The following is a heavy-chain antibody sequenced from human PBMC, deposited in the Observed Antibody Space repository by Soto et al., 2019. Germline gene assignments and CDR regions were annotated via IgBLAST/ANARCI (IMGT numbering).Heavy chain of an antibody. CDR3: ARVGPLTAAIDNWFDP. Sequence: ASVKVYCKASGYTFTSYAMHWVRQDPGQRLEWMGWINAGNGNTKYSQKFQGRVTITRDTSASTAYMELSSLRSEDTAVYYCARVGPLTAAIDNWFDPWGQGTLVTVSS. V-gene: IGHV1-3*01. J-gene: IGHJ5*02. D-gene: IGHD2-2*01. CDR2: INAGNGNT. CDR1: GYTFTSYA.